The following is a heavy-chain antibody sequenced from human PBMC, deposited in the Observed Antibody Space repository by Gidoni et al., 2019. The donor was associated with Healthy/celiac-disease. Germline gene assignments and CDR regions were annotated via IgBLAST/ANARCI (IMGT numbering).Heavy chain of an antibody. CDR2: IWYDGSNK. J-gene: IGHJ4*02. V-gene: IGHV3-33*01. Sequence: QVQLVESGGGVVKPGRSRRLYCAASGVTFSSYGMHWVRQAPGKGLEWVAVIWYDGSNKYYADSVKGRFTISRDNSKNTLYLQMNSLRAEDTAVYYCARELGEGQTYYFDYWGQGTLVTVSS. D-gene: IGHD3-16*01. CDR3: ARELGEGQTYYFDY. CDR1: GVTFSSYG.